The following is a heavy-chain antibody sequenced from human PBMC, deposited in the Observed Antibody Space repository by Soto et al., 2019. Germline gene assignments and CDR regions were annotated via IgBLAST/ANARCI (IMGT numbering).Heavy chain of an antibody. J-gene: IGHJ4*02. Sequence: QVQLVQSGAEVKKSGASVKVSCKASGYTFTSYVLHWVRQAPGQRPEWMGWINAGNGNTKYSQNFQGRVTISKNTSASTVYMELRSLKSEDTAVYYCARDRTYYGDYMGDYWGQGTLVAVSS. CDR1: GYTFTSYV. CDR3: ARDRTYYGDYMGDY. V-gene: IGHV1-3*01. D-gene: IGHD4-17*01. CDR2: INAGNGNT.